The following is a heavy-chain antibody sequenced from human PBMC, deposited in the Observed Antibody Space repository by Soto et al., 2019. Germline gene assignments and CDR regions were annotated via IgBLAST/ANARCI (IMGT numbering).Heavy chain of an antibody. Sequence: QVQLVQSGAEVKKPGSSVKVSCKASGGTFSSYAISWVRQAPGQGLEWMGGTIPIFGTANYAQKFQGRVTITTDESTRPAYMELSSLRSEDTDVYSCAPTPYCGGDGYSFWFGPWGQGTLVTVSS. D-gene: IGHD2-21*02. V-gene: IGHV1-69*05. CDR1: GGTFSSYA. CDR2: TIPIFGTA. J-gene: IGHJ5*02. CDR3: APTPYCGGDGYSFWFGP.